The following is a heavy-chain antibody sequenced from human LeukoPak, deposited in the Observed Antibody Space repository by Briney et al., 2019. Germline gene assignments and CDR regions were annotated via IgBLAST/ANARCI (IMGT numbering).Heavy chain of an antibody. D-gene: IGHD3-10*01. V-gene: IGHV4-39*01. CDR1: DASISNSSYY. CDR3: AGRGDPGAYYFDY. Sequence: PSVTLSLTCTVSDASISNSSYYWGWIRQPPGKDLEWIGNIYYSGSTYYNPSLKSRVTISIDTSKNQFSLNLNSVTASDTAVYYCAGRGDPGAYYFDYWGQGILVTVSS. CDR2: IYYSGST. J-gene: IGHJ4*02.